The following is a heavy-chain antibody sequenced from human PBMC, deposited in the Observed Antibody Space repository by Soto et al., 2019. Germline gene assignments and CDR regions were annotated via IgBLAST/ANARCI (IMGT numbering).Heavy chain of an antibody. CDR3: AKESGGYDSSTRYGLDV. CDR2: IYYSGSR. J-gene: IGHJ6*02. CDR1: GGSINTVGYY. Sequence: PSETLSLTCSVSGGSINTVGYYWTWIRQQPGKGLEWTGYIYYSGSRDYNPSLKSRVSMSVDASKNQFSLNLTSVTAADTAVYYCAKESGGYDSSTRYGLDVWGQGTTVTVSS. D-gene: IGHD6-25*01. V-gene: IGHV4-31*03.